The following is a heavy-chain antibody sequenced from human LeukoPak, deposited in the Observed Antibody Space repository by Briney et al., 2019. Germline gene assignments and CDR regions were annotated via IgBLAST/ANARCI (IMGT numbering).Heavy chain of an antibody. D-gene: IGHD6-13*01. V-gene: IGHV1-18*01. Sequence: GASVKVSCKASGYTFTSYGISWVRQAPGQGLEWMGWISAYNGNTNYAQKLQGRVTMTTDTSTSTAYMELRSLRSDDTAVYYCARVSSNQYYYYGMDVWGQGTTVTVSS. CDR1: GYTFTSYG. J-gene: IGHJ6*02. CDR3: ARVSSNQYYYYGMDV. CDR2: ISAYNGNT.